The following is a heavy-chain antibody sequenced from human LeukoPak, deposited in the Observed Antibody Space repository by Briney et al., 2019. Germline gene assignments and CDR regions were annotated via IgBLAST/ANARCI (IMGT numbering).Heavy chain of an antibody. CDR1: GGTFSSYA. V-gene: IGHV1-69*05. Sequence: GASVKVSCKASGGTFSSYAISWVRQAPGQGLEWMGGIIPILGTANYAQKFQGRVTITTDESTSTAYMELSSLRSEDTAVYYCASTLNGGNNWFDPWGQGTLVTVSS. J-gene: IGHJ5*02. D-gene: IGHD4-23*01. CDR2: IIPILGTA. CDR3: ASTLNGGNNWFDP.